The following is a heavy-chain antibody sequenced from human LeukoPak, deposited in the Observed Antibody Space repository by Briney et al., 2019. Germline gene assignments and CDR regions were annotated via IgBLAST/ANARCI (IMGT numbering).Heavy chain of an antibody. D-gene: IGHD3-10*01. J-gene: IGHJ4*02. CDR3: ARDSSYYYGSGSPLDY. CDR2: ISSSSSTI. Sequence: GGSLRLSCEASGFIFSTCGMNWVRQAPGKGLEWVSHISSSSSTINYADSVKGRFTISRDNAKNSLYLQMNSLRAEDTAVYYCARDSSYYYGSGSPLDYWGQGTLVTVSS. CDR1: GFIFSTCG. V-gene: IGHV3-48*04.